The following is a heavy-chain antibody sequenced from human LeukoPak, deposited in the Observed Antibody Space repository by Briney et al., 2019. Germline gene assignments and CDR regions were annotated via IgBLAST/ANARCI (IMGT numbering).Heavy chain of an antibody. CDR2: INPNSGGT. J-gene: IGHJ4*02. CDR3: ARGSSGYFQYYFDY. V-gene: IGHV1-2*02. Sequence: GASVKVSCKASVYTFTAYYMHWVRQAPGQGLEWMGWINPNSGGTNYAQKFQDRVTMTRDTSISTAYMELSRLRSDDTAVYYCARGSSGYFQYYFDYWGQGTLVTV. CDR1: VYTFTAYY. D-gene: IGHD3-22*01.